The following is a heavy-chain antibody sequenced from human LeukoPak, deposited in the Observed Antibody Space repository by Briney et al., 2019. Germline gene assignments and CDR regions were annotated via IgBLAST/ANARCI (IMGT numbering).Heavy chain of an antibody. CDR2: INAANSDT. CDR1: GYTFTTYS. CDR3: ARASPYNWFDP. V-gene: IGHV1-3*01. J-gene: IGHJ5*02. Sequence: ASVKVSCKASGYTFTTYSIHWVRQAPGQRLEWMGWINAANSDTKYSQRFQGRVTITRDTSASTAYMELSSLGSEDTAVYYCARASPYNWFDPWGQGTLVTVSS.